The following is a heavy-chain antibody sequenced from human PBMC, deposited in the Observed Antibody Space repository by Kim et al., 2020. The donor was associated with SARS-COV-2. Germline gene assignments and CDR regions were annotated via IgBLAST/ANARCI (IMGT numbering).Heavy chain of an antibody. D-gene: IGHD5-12*01. J-gene: IGHJ4*02. V-gene: IGHV4-59*01. CDR3: ARDRDGYKSRAFDY. Sequence: NPSLKSRVTISVDTSKNQFSLKLSSVTAADTAVYYCARDRDGYKSRAFDYWGQGTLVTVSS.